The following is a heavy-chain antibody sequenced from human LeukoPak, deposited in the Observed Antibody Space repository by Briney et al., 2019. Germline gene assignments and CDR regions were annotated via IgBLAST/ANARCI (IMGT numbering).Heavy chain of an antibody. CDR3: ARHQRVERMRYFDL. CDR1: GYSFTSNR. J-gene: IGHJ2*01. D-gene: IGHD3-3*01. V-gene: IGHV5-51*01. Sequence: GESLKISCKGSGYSFTSNRIAWVRQMPGKGLEWMGITYPTDSTTRYSPSFQGQVTISADKSINTAYLQWSSLKASDTAMYYCARHQRVERMRYFDLWGRGTLVTVSS. CDR2: TYPTDSTT.